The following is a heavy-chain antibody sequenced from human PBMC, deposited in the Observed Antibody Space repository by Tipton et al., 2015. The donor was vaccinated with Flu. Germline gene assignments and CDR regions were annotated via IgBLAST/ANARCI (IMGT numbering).Heavy chain of an antibody. CDR2: IHHSWST. V-gene: IGHV4-59*08. D-gene: IGHD5-24*01. CDR3: ARSRWLPIADFLDS. CDR1: GGSISGYY. J-gene: IGHJ5*01. Sequence: TLSLTCSVSGGSISGYYWSWIRQPPGKGLEWIGSIHHSWSTNYNPSLKSRVSISVDTAKNQFSLNLRSVTAADTAFYYCARSRWLPIADFLDSWGHGTLVTVSS.